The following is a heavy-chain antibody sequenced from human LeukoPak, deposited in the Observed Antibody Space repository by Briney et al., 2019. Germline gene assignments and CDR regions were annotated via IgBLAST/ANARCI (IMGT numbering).Heavy chain of an antibody. CDR1: GFTFSSYG. CDR3: AKAPQGTLFDY. Sequence: GGSLRLSCAASGFTFSSYGMHWVRQAPGKGLEWVAVIWYDGSNKYYADSVKGRFTISRDNAMNSLYLQMNSLRAEDTAVYYCAKAPQGTLFDYWGQGTLVTVSS. CDR2: IWYDGSNK. V-gene: IGHV3-33*03. D-gene: IGHD3-10*01. J-gene: IGHJ4*02.